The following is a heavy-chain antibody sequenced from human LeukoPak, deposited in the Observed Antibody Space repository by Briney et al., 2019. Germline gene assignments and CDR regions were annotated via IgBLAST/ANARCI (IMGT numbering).Heavy chain of an antibody. CDR3: ARHERDASLDHALDI. CDR1: GGSFSGYY. CDR2: INHSGST. J-gene: IGHJ3*02. D-gene: IGHD5-24*01. V-gene: IGHV4-34*01. Sequence: SETLSLTCAVYGGSFSGYYWSWIRQPPGKGLEWIGEINHSGSTNYDPSLKSRVTISVDTSKNQFSLKLSSVTAADTAVYYCARHERDASLDHALDIWGQGTVVTVSS.